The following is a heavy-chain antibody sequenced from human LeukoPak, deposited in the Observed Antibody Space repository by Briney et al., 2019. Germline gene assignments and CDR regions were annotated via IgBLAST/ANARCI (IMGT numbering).Heavy chain of an antibody. Sequence: SETLSLTCTVSGGSISSSSYYWGWIRQPPGKELEWIGSIYYSGSTYYNPSLKSRVTISVDTSKNQFSLKLSSVTAADTAVYYCARQGTSYQLLLDYFDYWGQGTLVTVSS. J-gene: IGHJ4*02. CDR2: IYYSGST. V-gene: IGHV4-39*01. D-gene: IGHD2-2*01. CDR1: GGSISSSSYY. CDR3: ARQGTSYQLLLDYFDY.